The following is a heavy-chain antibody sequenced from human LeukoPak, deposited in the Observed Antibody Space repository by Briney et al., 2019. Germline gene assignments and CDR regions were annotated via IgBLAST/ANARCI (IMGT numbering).Heavy chain of an antibody. V-gene: IGHV4-61*05. CDR1: GGSISSSSYY. J-gene: IGHJ4*02. CDR2: IYYSGST. D-gene: IGHD7-27*01. Sequence: SETLSLTCTVSGGSISSSSYYWGWIRQPPGKGLEWIGYIYYSGSTNYNPSLKSRVTISVDTSKNQFSLKLSSVTAADTAVYYCARSYNWGYFDYWGQGTLVTVSS. CDR3: ARSYNWGYFDY.